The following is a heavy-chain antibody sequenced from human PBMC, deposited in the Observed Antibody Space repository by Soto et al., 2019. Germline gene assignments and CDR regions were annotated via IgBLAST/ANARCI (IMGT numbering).Heavy chain of an antibody. D-gene: IGHD5-18*01. V-gene: IGHV4-39*01. CDR1: GDSISSRSYY. CDR2: IYYSGST. CDR3: ARHKVSAMVEIDY. J-gene: IGHJ4*02. Sequence: SETLSLTCTVTGDSISSRSYYWGWIRQPPGKGLEWIGSIYYSGSTYNNPSLRSRVSMSIDTSKDQFSLKLSSVTAADTAVYYCARHKVSAMVEIDYWGQGTLVTVSS.